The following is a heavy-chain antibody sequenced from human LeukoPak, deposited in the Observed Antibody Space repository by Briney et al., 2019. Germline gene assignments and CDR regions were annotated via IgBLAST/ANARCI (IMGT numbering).Heavy chain of an antibody. V-gene: IGHV4-39*01. D-gene: IGHD1-26*01. CDR2: IYYSGST. CDR3: ARPISSGSYSFDLGY. CDR1: GGSISSSSYY. Sequence: SETLSLTCTVSGGSISSSSYYWGWIRQPPGTGLEWLGSIYYSGSTYYNPSLKSRVTISVDTSKNQFSLKLSSVTAADTAVYYCARPISSGSYSFDLGYWGQGTLVTVSS. J-gene: IGHJ4*02.